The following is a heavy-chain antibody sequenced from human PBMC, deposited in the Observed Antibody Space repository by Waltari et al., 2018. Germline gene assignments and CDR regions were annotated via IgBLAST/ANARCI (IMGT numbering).Heavy chain of an antibody. CDR1: GGPISRGSYY. CDR3: ARVESSGGYFDY. D-gene: IGHD6-19*01. Sequence: QVQLQESGPGLVKPSQTLSLTCTVPGGPISRGSYYWTWIRQPAGKGLEWIGYIYTSGSTNYNPSLKSRVTISVDTSKNQFSLKLSSVTAADTAVYYCARVESSGGYFDYWGQGTLVTVSS. CDR2: IYTSGST. V-gene: IGHV4-61*09. J-gene: IGHJ4*02.